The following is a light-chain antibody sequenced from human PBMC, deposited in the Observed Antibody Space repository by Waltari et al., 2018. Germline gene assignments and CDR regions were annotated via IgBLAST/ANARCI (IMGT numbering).Light chain of an antibody. CDR2: KAS. Sequence: DIQLTQSPSSLSASVGDRVTITCRASQSISSWLAWYQQKPGKAPNLLIYKASSLGSGVPSRCSGSGSGTEFTLTISSLQPDDFATYYCQQYNSYSRTFGQGTKVEIK. V-gene: IGKV1-5*03. J-gene: IGKJ1*01. CDR1: QSISSW. CDR3: QQYNSYSRT.